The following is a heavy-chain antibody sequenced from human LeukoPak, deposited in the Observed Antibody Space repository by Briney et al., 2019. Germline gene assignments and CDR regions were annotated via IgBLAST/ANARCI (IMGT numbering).Heavy chain of an antibody. V-gene: IGHV4-34*01. Sequence: SETLSLTCAVYGGSVSGYYWSWIRQPPGKGLEWIGEINHSGSTNYNPSLKSRVTISVDTSKNQFSLKLSSVTAAETAVYYCARSSPWDNWFDPWGQGTLVTVSS. CDR1: GGSVSGYY. D-gene: IGHD1-26*01. CDR2: INHSGST. J-gene: IGHJ5*02. CDR3: ARSSPWDNWFDP.